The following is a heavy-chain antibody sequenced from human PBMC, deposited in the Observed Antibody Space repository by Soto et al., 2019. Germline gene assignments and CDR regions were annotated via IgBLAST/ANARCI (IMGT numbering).Heavy chain of an antibody. V-gene: IGHV1-69*06. CDR1: GGTFSSYA. CDR2: VIPIFGTA. CDR3: ARDGAVVVVADNAFYF. J-gene: IGHJ3*01. D-gene: IGHD2-15*01. Sequence: QVQLVQSGAEVKKPGSSVKVSCKASGGTFSSYAISWVRQAPGQGLEWMGGVIPIFGTANYAQKFQGRVTIAADKSTSTAYMELSGLRSEDTAVYYCARDGAVVVVADNAFYFSGQGTTVTVSA.